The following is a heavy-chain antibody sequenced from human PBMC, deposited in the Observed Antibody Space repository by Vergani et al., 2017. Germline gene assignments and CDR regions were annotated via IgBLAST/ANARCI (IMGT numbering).Heavy chain of an antibody. CDR1: GFTFSSYS. D-gene: IGHD3-3*01. CDR2: ISSSSSYI. Sequence: EVQLLESGGGLVKPGGSLRLSCAASGFTFSSYSMNWVRQAPGKGLEWVSSISSSSSYIYYADSVKGRFTISRDNAKNSLYLQMNSLRAEDTAVYYCARTTYYDFWSGYYTDYYGMDVWGQGTTVTVSS. CDR3: ARTTYYDFWSGYYTDYYGMDV. J-gene: IGHJ6*02. V-gene: IGHV3-21*01.